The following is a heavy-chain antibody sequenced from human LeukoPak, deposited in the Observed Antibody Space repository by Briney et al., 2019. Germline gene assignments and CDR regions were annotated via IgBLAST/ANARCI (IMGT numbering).Heavy chain of an antibody. CDR1: GGSISSSNYY. CDR3: ARHGHYCGGDCYLDY. J-gene: IGHJ4*02. V-gene: IGHV4-39*01. D-gene: IGHD2-21*02. CDR2: NHYSGST. Sequence: PSETLSLTCTVSGGSISSSNYYWGWLRQPPGKGLEWIGSNHYSGSTYYNPSLKSRVTISVDTSKNQFSLKLISVTAADTAVYYCARHGHYCGGDCYLDYWGQGTLVTVSS.